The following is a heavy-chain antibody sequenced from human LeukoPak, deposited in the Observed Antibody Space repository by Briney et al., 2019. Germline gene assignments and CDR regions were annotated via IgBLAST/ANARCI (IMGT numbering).Heavy chain of an antibody. Sequence: SETLSLTCTVSGGSISSYYWNWIRQPAGKGLEWIGRICTSGSTNYNPSLKSRVTMSVDTSKNQFSLKLTSVTAADTAVYYCARAWGSGWYHIDYWGQGTLVTVSS. V-gene: IGHV4-4*07. J-gene: IGHJ4*02. CDR1: GGSISSYY. CDR3: ARAWGSGWYHIDY. D-gene: IGHD6-13*01. CDR2: ICTSGST.